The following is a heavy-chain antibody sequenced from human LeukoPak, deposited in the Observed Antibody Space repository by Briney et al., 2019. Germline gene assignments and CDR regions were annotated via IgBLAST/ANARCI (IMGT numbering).Heavy chain of an antibody. V-gene: IGHV3-30*02. CDR2: IRYDGSNK. J-gene: IGHJ4*02. Sequence: GGSLRLSCAASGFTFSSYGMHWVRQAPGKGLEWVAFIRYDGSNKYYADSVKGRFTISRDNSKNTLYLQMNSLRAEDTAVYYCAKDRKGEKVPAAIVDYWGRGTLVTVSS. D-gene: IGHD2-2*01. CDR1: GFTFSSYG. CDR3: AKDRKGEKVPAAIVDY.